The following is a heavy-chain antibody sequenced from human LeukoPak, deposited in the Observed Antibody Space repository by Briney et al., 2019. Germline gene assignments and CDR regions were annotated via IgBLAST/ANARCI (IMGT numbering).Heavy chain of an antibody. V-gene: IGHV4-59*08. J-gene: IGHJ4*02. Sequence: SETLSLTCTVSGGSISSYYWSWIRQPPGKGLVWIGYIYYSGSTNYNPSLKSRVTISVDTSKNQFSLKLSSVTAADTAVYYCARGYSSSWHDYWGQGTLVTVSS. CDR2: IYYSGST. CDR1: GGSISSYY. D-gene: IGHD6-13*01. CDR3: ARGYSSSWHDY.